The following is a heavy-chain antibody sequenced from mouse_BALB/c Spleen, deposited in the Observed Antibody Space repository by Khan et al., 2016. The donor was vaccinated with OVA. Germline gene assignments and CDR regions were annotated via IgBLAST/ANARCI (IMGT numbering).Heavy chain of an antibody. Sequence: DLVKPGASVKLSCKASGYTFTSYWINWIKQRPGQGLEWIGRIAPGSGSSSYNEMFKGTAILTVDTSSSTAHIQLSSLSSEDSAVYFCERSEYYGNSHYALDYWGQGASVAGS. J-gene: IGHJ4*01. CDR1: GYTFTSYW. V-gene: IGHV1S41*01. D-gene: IGHD2-1*01. CDR3: ERSEYYGNSHYALDY. CDR2: IAPGSGSS.